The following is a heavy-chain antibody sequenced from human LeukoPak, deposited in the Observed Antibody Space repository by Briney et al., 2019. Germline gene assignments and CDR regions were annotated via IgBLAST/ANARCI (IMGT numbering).Heavy chain of an antibody. CDR1: GFTFSRLA. J-gene: IGHJ4*02. Sequence: GGSLRLSCAASGFTFSRLAMTWVRQAPGKGLEWVSTISASGPYYADAVRGRFTISRDNSRNTLSLQMDSLRAEDAAVYYCAKDHESDGYPCLDHWGLGTLVTVSS. CDR2: ISASGP. V-gene: IGHV3-23*01. D-gene: IGHD3-22*01. CDR3: AKDHESDGYPCLDH.